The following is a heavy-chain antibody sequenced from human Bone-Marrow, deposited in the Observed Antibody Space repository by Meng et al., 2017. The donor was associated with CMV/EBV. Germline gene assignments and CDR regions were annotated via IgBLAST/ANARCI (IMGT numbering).Heavy chain of an antibody. D-gene: IGHD6-19*01. CDR1: GYTFTGYY. J-gene: IGHJ6*02. CDR2: INPNSGGT. V-gene: IGHV1-2*02. CDR3: VRGGAVAGTLRYYGMDV. Sequence: ASVKVSCKASGYTFTGYYMHWVRQAPGRGLEWMGWINPNSGGTNYAQKFQGRVTMTRDTSISTAYMELSRLRSDDTAVYYCVRGGAVAGTLRYYGMDVWGQGTTVTVSS.